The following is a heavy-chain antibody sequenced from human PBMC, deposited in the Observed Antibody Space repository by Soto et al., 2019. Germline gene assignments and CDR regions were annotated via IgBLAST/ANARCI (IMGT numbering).Heavy chain of an antibody. V-gene: IGHV4-34*01. CDR2: INHSGST. D-gene: IGHD5-18*01. Sequence: QVQLQQWGAGLLKPSETLSLTCAVYGGSFNGYYWSWIRQPPGKGLEWIGEINHSGSTNYNPSLKSRVTISVDTSKNQFSLKLSSVTAADTAVYYCASFTVDTAMAPNRKGMDVWGQGTTVTVSS. J-gene: IGHJ6*02. CDR3: ASFTVDTAMAPNRKGMDV. CDR1: GGSFNGYY.